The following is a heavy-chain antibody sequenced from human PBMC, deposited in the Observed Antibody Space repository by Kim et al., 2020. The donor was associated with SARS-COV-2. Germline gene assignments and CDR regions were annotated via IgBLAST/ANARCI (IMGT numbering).Heavy chain of an antibody. CDR1: GFTFRDYY. V-gene: IGHV3-11*01. CDR3: ARSGYYDNSGYYYKRADY. D-gene: IGHD3-22*01. Sequence: GGSLRLSCVASGFTFRDYYMHWFRQAPGKGLEWVSYISSSASTKFYADSVKGRFTISRDNAKNSLYLQMNSLRGEDTAVFYCARSGYYDNSGYYYKRADYWGQGTLVTVSS. CDR2: ISSSASTK. J-gene: IGHJ4*02.